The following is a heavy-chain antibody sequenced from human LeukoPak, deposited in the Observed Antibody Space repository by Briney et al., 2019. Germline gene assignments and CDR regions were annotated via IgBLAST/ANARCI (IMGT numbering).Heavy chain of an antibody. CDR1: GYNFTGYY. V-gene: IGHV1-2*02. D-gene: IGHD1-26*01. Sequence: ASVKVSCKASGYNFTGYYIHWVQQAPGQGLEWMGWIDPTSGGTKYAQKFQGRVTMTWDTSISTAYMDLSRLRSDDTAVYFCARDPPRVGAPDYWGQGTLLTVSS. CDR2: IDPTSGGT. J-gene: IGHJ4*02. CDR3: ARDPPRVGAPDY.